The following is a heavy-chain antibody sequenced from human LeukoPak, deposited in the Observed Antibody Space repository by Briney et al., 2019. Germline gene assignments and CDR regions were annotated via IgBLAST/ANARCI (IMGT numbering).Heavy chain of an antibody. CDR2: IQKDGSEK. V-gene: IGHV3-7*01. D-gene: IGHD1-1*01. J-gene: IGHJ4*02. CDR3: ARGEAGTGGY. CDR1: GFTFSNYW. Sequence: GGSLRLSCTASGFTFSNYWMSWVRQAPGKGLEWVANIQKDGSEKYFVDSARGRFSISRDNVKNSVYLQMNSLTGEDTAVYYCARGEAGTGGYWGQGTLVTVSS.